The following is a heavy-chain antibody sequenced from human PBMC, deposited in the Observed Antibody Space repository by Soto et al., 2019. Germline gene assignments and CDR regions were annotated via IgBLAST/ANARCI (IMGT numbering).Heavy chain of an antibody. Sequence: PGGSLRLSCAASGFTFDDYAMHWVRQAPGKGLEWVSGISWNSGSIGYADSVKGRFTISRDNAKNSLYLQMNSLRAEDTALYYCAKGGYSYGPQSQFDYWGQGTLVTAPQ. D-gene: IGHD5-18*01. CDR3: AKGGYSYGPQSQFDY. CDR2: ISWNSGSI. CDR1: GFTFDDYA. J-gene: IGHJ4*02. V-gene: IGHV3-9*01.